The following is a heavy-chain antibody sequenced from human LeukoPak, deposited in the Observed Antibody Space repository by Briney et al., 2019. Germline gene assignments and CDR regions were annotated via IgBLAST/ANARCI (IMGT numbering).Heavy chain of an antibody. CDR3: ARDFSLHSPSDLTGSLTYFDY. J-gene: IGHJ4*02. D-gene: IGHD1-26*01. CDR1: GYTFTGYY. CDR2: INPNSGGT. V-gene: IGHV1-2*04. Sequence: GASVKVSCKASGYTFTGYYMHWVRQAPGQGLEWMGWINPNSGGTNYAQKFQGWVTMTRDTSISTAYMELSRLRSDDTAVYYCARDFSLHSPSDLTGSLTYFDYWGQGTLVTVSS.